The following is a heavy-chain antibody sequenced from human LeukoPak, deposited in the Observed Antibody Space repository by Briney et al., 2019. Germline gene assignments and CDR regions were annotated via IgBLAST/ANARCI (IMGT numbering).Heavy chain of an antibody. CDR3: ATDYGDYGAY. CDR2: IYYSGST. V-gene: IGHV4-59*12. J-gene: IGHJ4*02. CDR1: GGSISSYY. Sequence: PSETLSLTCTVSGGSISSYYWSWIRQPPGKGLEWIGYIYYSGSTNYNPSLKSRVTISVDTSKNQFSLKLSSVTAADTAVYYCATDYGDYGAYWGQGTLVTVSS. D-gene: IGHD4-17*01.